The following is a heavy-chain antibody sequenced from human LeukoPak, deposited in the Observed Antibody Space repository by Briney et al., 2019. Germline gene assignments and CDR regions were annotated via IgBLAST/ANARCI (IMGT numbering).Heavy chain of an antibody. D-gene: IGHD4-23*01. V-gene: IGHV3-74*01. J-gene: IGHJ6*02. Sequence: GGSLRLSRAASGFTFSSYWMHWVRQAPGKGLVWVSRINSDGSSTSYADSVKGRFTISRDNAKNTLYLQMNSLRAEDTAVYYCARYYGGNSGLIIYYYYGMDVWGQGTTVTVSS. CDR3: ARYYGGNSGLIIYYYYGMDV. CDR1: GFTFSSYW. CDR2: INSDGSST.